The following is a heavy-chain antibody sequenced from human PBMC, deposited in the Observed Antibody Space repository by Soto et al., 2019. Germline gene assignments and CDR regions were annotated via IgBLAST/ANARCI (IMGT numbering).Heavy chain of an antibody. CDR3: ARDLAKGGGSAGFDY. V-gene: IGHV1-2*02. Sequence: ASVKVSCKASGYTFTVYYVHWVRQAPGQGLEWMGWINPKSGGTMYPQKFQGRVTMTWDTSISTAYMALTRLRSDDTAVYYCARDLAKGGGSAGFDYWGQGTLVTVSS. CDR2: INPKSGGT. CDR1: GYTFTVYY. D-gene: IGHD1-26*01. J-gene: IGHJ4*02.